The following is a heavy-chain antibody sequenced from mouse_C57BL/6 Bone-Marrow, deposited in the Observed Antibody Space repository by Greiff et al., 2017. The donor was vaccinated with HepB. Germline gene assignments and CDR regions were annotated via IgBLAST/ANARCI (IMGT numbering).Heavy chain of an antibody. CDR2: IYPRSGNT. CDR1: GYTFTSYG. J-gene: IGHJ4*01. Sequence: QVQLKESGAELARPGASVKLSCKASGYTFTSYGISWVKQRTGQGLEWIGEIYPRSGNTYYNEKFKGKATLTADKSSSTAYMELRSLTSEDSAVYFCARGDYDDYAMDYWGQGTSVTVSS. D-gene: IGHD2-4*01. CDR3: ARGDYDDYAMDY. V-gene: IGHV1-81*01.